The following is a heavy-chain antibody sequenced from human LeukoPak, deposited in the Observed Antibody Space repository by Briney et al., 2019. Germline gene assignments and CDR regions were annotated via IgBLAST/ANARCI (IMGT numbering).Heavy chain of an antibody. V-gene: IGHV1-2*02. CDR2: MNPSDNGV. D-gene: IGHD6-13*01. CDR3: TTNAAALDY. J-gene: IGHJ4*02. CDR1: GYTLTSYG. Sequence: ASVKVSCKASGYTLTSYGISWVRQAPGQGLEWMGWMNPSDNGVNYAQKFQGRVAMTRDTSITTAYLEVTRLTSDDTAVYYCTTNAAALDYWGQGTLVTVSS.